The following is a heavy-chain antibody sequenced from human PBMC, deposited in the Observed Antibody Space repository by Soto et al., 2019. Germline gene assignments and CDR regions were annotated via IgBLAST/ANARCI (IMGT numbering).Heavy chain of an antibody. Sequence: ASVKVSCKASGYTFTGYYMHWVRQAPGQGLEWMGWINPNSGGTNYAQKFQGWVTMTRDTSISTAYMELSRLRSDDTAVYYCARADNWGFNPLSAFDIWGQGTMVTVSS. CDR2: INPNSGGT. CDR1: GYTFTGYY. CDR3: ARADNWGFNPLSAFDI. D-gene: IGHD7-27*01. J-gene: IGHJ3*02. V-gene: IGHV1-2*04.